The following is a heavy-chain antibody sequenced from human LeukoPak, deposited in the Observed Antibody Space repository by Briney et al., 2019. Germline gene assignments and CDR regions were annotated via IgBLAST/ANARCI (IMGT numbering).Heavy chain of an antibody. Sequence: KPSETLSLTCAVSGGSISSTSYYWAWIRQPPGKWLEWIGTIYYSGSTYHNPSLKSRVTMSVDTSRNQFSLKLSSVDAADTAVYYCAKAGVRYFDSSGLYAFDFWGQGTTVTVSS. J-gene: IGHJ3*01. CDR2: IYYSGST. V-gene: IGHV4-39*01. CDR1: GGSISSTSYY. D-gene: IGHD3-22*01. CDR3: AKAGVRYFDSSGLYAFDF.